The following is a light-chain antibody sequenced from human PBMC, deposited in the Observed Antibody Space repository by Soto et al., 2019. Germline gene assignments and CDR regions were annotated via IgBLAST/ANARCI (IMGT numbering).Light chain of an antibody. J-gene: IGLJ1*01. CDR3: CSYAGSRTFV. CDR1: SSDVGGYNL. Sequence: QSALTQPASVSGSPGQSITIACTGTSSDVGGYNLVSWYQQHPGKAPKLMIYEGSKRPSGVSNRFSGSKSGNTASLTISGLSAEDEADYYCCSYAGSRTFVFGTGTKLTVL. CDR2: EGS. V-gene: IGLV2-23*01.